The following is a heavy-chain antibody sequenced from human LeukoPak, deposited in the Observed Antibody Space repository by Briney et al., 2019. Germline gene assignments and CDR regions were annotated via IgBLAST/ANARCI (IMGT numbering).Heavy chain of an antibody. CDR3: ARDRGIVGAADY. V-gene: IGHV3-21*01. D-gene: IGHD1-26*01. J-gene: IGHJ4*02. CDR1: GFTFKTYT. Sequence: GGSLKLSCAASGFTFKTYTMHWVRQAPGMGLEWVSSISSSSSYIFYADSVKGRFTISRDNAKNSLYLQMNSLRAEDTAVYYCARDRGIVGAADYWGQGTLVTVSS. CDR2: ISSSSSYI.